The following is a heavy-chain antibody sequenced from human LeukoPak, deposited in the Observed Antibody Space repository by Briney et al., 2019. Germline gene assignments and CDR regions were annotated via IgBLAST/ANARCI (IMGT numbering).Heavy chain of an antibody. CDR2: INPNSGGT. D-gene: IGHD5-12*01. CDR3: ARMFRYDHGDDHFSG. V-gene: IGHV1-2*02. CDR1: GYTFTGYY. Sequence: ASVKVSCKASGYTFTGYYMHWVRQAPGQGLEWMGWINPNSGGTNYAQKFQGRVTMTRYTSVSTAYMELSRLRSDVTAVYYCARMFRYDHGDDHFSGWGQGTLVTVSS. J-gene: IGHJ4*02.